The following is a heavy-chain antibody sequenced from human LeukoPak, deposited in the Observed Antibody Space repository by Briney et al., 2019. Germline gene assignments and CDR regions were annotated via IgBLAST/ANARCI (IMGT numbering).Heavy chain of an antibody. CDR3: DTSDSLGAFDI. CDR2: ISSSSSYI. CDR1: GFTFSSYS. Sequence: GGSLRLSCAASGFTFSSYSMNWVRQAPGKGLEWVSSISSSSSYIYYADSLKGRFTISRDNAKNSLYLQMNSLRAEDTAVYARDTSDSLGAFDIWGQGTMVTVSS. V-gene: IGHV3-21*06. D-gene: IGHD5-24*01. J-gene: IGHJ3*02.